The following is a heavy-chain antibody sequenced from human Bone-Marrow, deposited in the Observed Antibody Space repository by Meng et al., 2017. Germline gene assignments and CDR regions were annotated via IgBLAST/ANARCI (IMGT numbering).Heavy chain of an antibody. CDR3: ARDSSGAYDY. CDR2: ISGSGNTI. CDR1: GFTFSAHY. J-gene: IGHJ4*02. D-gene: IGHD1-26*01. Sequence: VQLVESGGGLVKPGGSLRGSCSASGFTFSAHYMSWIRQAPGKGLEWVSYISGSGNTIYYTDSVKGRFTISRDNADNSLFLQMTSLRAEDTAVYYCARDSSGAYDYWGQGTLVTVSS. V-gene: IGHV3-11*01.